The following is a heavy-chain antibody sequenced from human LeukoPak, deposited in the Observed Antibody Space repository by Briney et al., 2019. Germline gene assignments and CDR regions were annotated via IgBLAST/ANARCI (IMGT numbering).Heavy chain of an antibody. V-gene: IGHV3-21*01. D-gene: IGHD4-11*01. CDR1: GFTFRGYS. CDR2: ISSSSSYI. J-gene: IGHJ4*02. CDR3: ARDGRDYTGYFDY. Sequence: GSLRLSCAASGFTFRGYSMNWARQAPGKGLEWVSSISSSSSYIYYADSVKGRFTISRDNAKNSLYLQMISLRAEDTAVYYCARDGRDYTGYFDYWGQGTLVTVSS.